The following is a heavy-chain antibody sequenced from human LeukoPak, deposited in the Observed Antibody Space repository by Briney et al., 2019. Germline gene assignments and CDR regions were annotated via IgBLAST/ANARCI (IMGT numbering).Heavy chain of an antibody. Sequence: GGSLRLSCAASGFTFNTYAMSWVRQAPGKGLEWVAAVSGSGAGTYYADSVKGRFTISRDNSKTIMYLQMNSLRAEDTAVYYCAKNPGSSTYSNFDYWGQGTLVTVSS. J-gene: IGHJ4*02. CDR3: AKNPGSSTYSNFDY. D-gene: IGHD6-13*01. CDR1: GFTFNTYA. V-gene: IGHV3-23*01. CDR2: VSGSGAGT.